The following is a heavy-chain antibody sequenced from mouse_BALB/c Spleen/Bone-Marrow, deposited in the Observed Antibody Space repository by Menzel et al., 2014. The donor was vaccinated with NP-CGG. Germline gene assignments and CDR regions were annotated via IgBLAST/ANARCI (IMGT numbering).Heavy chain of an antibody. J-gene: IGHJ1*01. CDR3: VRGLPDYGAIGLDL. CDR1: GFSLSSYH. Sequence: EESGGRLVTPGTPLTLSCTASGFSLSSYHISWVRQAPGKGLEWIGIIYGGSDRIYYASWVKGRSTISKTSTTVDLKMTSPTTEDTATFFCVRGLPDYGAIGLDLWGQGTLVTVSS. D-gene: IGHD1-1*02. V-gene: IGHV5-9*04. CDR2: IYGGSDRI.